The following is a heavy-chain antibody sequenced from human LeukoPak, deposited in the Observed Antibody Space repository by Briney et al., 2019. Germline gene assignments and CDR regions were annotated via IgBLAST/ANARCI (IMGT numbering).Heavy chain of an antibody. CDR1: GGIFISYA. V-gene: IGHV1-69*01. J-gene: IGHJ6*02. CDR2: IIPIFGTA. Sequence: ASVKVSCKASGGIFISYAISWVRQAPGQGLEWVGGIIPIFGTANYAQKFQGRVTITADESTSTAYMELSSLRSEDTAVYYCARGPFPYYYYGMDVWGQGTTVTVSS. CDR3: ARGPFPYYYYGMDV.